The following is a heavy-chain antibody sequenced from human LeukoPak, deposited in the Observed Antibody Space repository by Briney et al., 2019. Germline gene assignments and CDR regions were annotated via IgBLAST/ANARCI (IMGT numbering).Heavy chain of an antibody. J-gene: IGHJ5*01. CDR2: ISSSSSTI. Sequence: GGSLGLSCTASEFTFSTYSMNWVRQAPGKGLEWLSYISSSSSTIYYADSVKGRFTNSRDNAKNSLYLQMNSLRAEDTAVYYCARVGYGDSLDSWGQGTLVTVSS. V-gene: IGHV3-48*01. CDR3: ARVGYGDSLDS. D-gene: IGHD4-17*01. CDR1: EFTFSTYS.